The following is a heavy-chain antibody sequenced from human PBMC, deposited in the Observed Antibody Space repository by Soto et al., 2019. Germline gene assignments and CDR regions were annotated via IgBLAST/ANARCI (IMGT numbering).Heavy chain of an antibody. CDR1: GGSVSSNSAA. CDR2: TYYGSKWYT. Sequence: PSQTLSLTCAISGGSVSSNSAAWSWIRQSPSRGLEWLGRTYYGSKWYTEYAVSVKSRMTIDPDTSKNQFSLHLSSVSPEDTAVNYCARAGVSGTYDSWGQGTLVTVSS. CDR3: ARAGVSGTYDS. D-gene: IGHD3-10*01. J-gene: IGHJ4*02. V-gene: IGHV6-1*01.